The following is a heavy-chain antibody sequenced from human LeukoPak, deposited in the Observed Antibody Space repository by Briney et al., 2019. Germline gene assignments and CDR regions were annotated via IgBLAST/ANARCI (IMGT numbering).Heavy chain of an antibody. CDR1: GGTFSSYA. V-gene: IGHV1-18*01. D-gene: IGHD1-26*01. CDR2: ISAYNGNT. Sequence: ASVKVSCKASGGTFSSYAISWVRQAPGQGLEWLGWISAYNGNTNYAQKLQGRVTMTTDTSTSTAHMELRSLRSDDTAVYYCARDQRWELIWWFDPWGQGTLVTVSS. J-gene: IGHJ5*02. CDR3: ARDQRWELIWWFDP.